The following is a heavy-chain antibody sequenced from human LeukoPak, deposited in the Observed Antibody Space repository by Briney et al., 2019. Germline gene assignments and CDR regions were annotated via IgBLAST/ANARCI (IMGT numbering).Heavy chain of an antibody. D-gene: IGHD3-3*01. Sequence: GGSLRLSCAASGFTFSSYAMSWVRQAPGKGLEWVSAISGSGGSTYYADSVKGRFTISRDNSKNMLYLQMNSLRAEDTAVYYCAKGSLEWLFNYYYYGMDVWGQGTTVTVSS. J-gene: IGHJ6*02. CDR1: GFTFSSYA. V-gene: IGHV3-23*01. CDR2: ISGSGGST. CDR3: AKGSLEWLFNYYYYGMDV.